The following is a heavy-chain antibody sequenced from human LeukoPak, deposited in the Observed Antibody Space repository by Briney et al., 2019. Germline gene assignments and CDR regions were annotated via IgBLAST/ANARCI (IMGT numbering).Heavy chain of an antibody. J-gene: IGHJ6*03. CDR3: ARPTRGYSYGSFNYYYYYMDV. CDR2: ISSSSSTI. D-gene: IGHD5-18*01. V-gene: IGHV3-48*01. CDR1: GFTFSSYS. Sequence: PGGSLRLSCAASGFTFSSYSMNWVRQAPGKGLEWVSYISSSSSTIYYADSVKGRFTISRDNAKNSLYLQMNSLRAEDTAVYYCARPTRGYSYGSFNYYYYYMDVWGKGTTVTVSS.